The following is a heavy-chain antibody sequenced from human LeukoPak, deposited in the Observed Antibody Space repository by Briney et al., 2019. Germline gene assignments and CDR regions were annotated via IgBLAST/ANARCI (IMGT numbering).Heavy chain of an antibody. D-gene: IGHD3-22*01. CDR3: ARERIGYYDSSGYAFDI. J-gene: IGHJ3*02. CDR1: GYTFTGYY. CDR2: INPNSGGT. V-gene: IGHV1-2*06. Sequence: ASVKVSCKASGYTFTGYYMHWVRQAPGQGLEWMGRINPNSGGTNYAQKFQGRVTMTSDTSNSTAYMELSRLRSDDTAVYYCARERIGYYDSSGYAFDIWGQGTMVTVSS.